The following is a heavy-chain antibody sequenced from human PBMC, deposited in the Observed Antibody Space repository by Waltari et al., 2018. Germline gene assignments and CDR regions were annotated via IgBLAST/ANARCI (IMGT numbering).Heavy chain of an antibody. D-gene: IGHD1-1*01. CDR1: GITFRASS. Sequence: EVQLVDSGGDLVQPGGSLKLSCSASGITFRASSIHWVRQAPGKGLEWVGRIRSEANSYATAFAASVNGRFTIFRDDSKKTAYLQMNTLMSEDTALYYCTRSGTTTVAFDIWGQGTMVTVSS. CDR3: TRSGTTTVAFDI. J-gene: IGHJ3*02. V-gene: IGHV3-73*01. CDR2: IRSEANSYAT.